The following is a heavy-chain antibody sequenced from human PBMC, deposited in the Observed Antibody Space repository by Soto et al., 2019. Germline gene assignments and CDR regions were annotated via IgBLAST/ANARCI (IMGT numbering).Heavy chain of an antibody. D-gene: IGHD1-26*01. CDR3: ASVIVGAPYFDY. V-gene: IGHV4-59*01. J-gene: IGHJ4*02. CDR2: IYYSGST. CDR1: GGSISGYY. Sequence: SETLSLTCTVSGGSISGYYWSWIRQPPGKGLEWIGYIYYSGSTNYNPSLKSRVTISVDTSKNQFSLKLSSVTAADTAVYYCASVIVGAPYFDYWGQGTLVTVSS.